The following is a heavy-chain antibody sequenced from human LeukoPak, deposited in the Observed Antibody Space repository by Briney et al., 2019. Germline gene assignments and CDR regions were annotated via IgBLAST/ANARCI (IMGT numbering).Heavy chain of an antibody. CDR3: AKGKEQLWFDY. CDR2: ISYDGSNK. D-gene: IGHD5-18*01. Sequence: GGSLRLSCAASGFTFSSYDMHWVRQAPGKGLEWVAVISYDGSNKYYADSVKGRFTISRDNSKNTLYLQMNSLRAEDTAVYYCAKGKEQLWFDYWGQGTLVTVSS. V-gene: IGHV3-30*18. J-gene: IGHJ4*02. CDR1: GFTFSSYD.